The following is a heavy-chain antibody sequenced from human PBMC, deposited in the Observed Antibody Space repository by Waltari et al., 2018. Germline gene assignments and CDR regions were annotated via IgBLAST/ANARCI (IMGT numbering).Heavy chain of an antibody. CDR2: IRSSGACT. Sequence: EVQLLESGGGLVQPGGSLRLSCATSGFPFSSCAMNWVRQAPGKWLQMVAGIRSSGACTLSGDSVKVRFTISKDNSNNTLYLQLNNLTAEDTALYYCAADLGSGGYYLVHFDYWGQGALVTVSS. V-gene: IGHV3-23*01. CDR3: AADLGSGGYYLVHFDY. CDR1: GFPFSSCA. J-gene: IGHJ4*02. D-gene: IGHD3-22*01.